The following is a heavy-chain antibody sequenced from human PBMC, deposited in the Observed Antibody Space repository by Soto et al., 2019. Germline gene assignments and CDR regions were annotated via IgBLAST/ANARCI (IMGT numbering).Heavy chain of an antibody. J-gene: IGHJ6*02. Sequence: GGSLRLSCAASGFTFSSYGMHWVRQAPGKGLEWVAVIWYDGSNKYYADSVKGRFTISRDNSKNTLYLQMNSLRAEDTAVYYCARDRQRWLQFFNGMDVWGQGTTVTVSS. V-gene: IGHV3-33*01. CDR1: GFTFSSYG. CDR2: IWYDGSNK. CDR3: ARDRQRWLQFFNGMDV. D-gene: IGHD5-12*01.